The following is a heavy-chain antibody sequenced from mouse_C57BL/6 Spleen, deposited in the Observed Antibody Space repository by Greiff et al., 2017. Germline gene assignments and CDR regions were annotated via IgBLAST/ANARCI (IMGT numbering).Heavy chain of an antibody. CDR3: ARGYLPFAY. CDR1: GFTFSSYA. D-gene: IGHD1-1*01. J-gene: IGHJ3*01. V-gene: IGHV5-4*03. CDR2: ISDGGSYT. Sequence: EVKLLESGGGLVKPGGSLKLSCAASGFTFSSYAMSWVRQTPEKRLEWVATISDGGSYTYYPDNVKGRFTISRDNAKNNLYLQMSHLKSEDTAMYYCARGYLPFAYWGQGTLVTVSA.